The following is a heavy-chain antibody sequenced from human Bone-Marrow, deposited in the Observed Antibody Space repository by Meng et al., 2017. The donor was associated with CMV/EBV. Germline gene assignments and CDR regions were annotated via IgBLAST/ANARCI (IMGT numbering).Heavy chain of an antibody. Sequence: ASVKVSCKASGYTFSTYEINWVRQATGQGLEWMGWMNPNSGATVFAQKFQGRVIITRDTSISTAYMELNRLTSDDTAVYYCARDPYYYQSSGYRVDVWGQGTTVTVSS. D-gene: IGHD3-22*01. CDR3: ARDPYYYQSSGYRVDV. V-gene: IGHV1-8*03. J-gene: IGHJ6*02. CDR2: MNPNSGAT. CDR1: GYTFSTYE.